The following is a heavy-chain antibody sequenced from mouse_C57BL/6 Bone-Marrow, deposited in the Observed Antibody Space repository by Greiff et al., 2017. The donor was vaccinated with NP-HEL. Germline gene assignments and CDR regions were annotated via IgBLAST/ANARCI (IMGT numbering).Heavy chain of an antibody. J-gene: IGHJ2*01. D-gene: IGHD1-1*01. CDR2: ISNGGGST. V-gene: IGHV5-12*01. CDR1: GFTFSDYY. CDR3: GRRGYYYGSSYSFDY. Sequence: EVKLQESGGGLVQPGGSLKLSCAASGFTFSDYYMYWVRQTPEKRLEWVAYISNGGGSTYYPDTVKGRFTISRDNAKNTLYLQMSRLKSEDTAMYYFGRRGYYYGSSYSFDYWGQGTTLTVSS.